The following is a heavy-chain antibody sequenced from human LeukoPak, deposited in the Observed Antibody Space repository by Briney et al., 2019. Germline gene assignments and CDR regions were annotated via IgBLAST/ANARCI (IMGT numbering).Heavy chain of an antibody. CDR3: AKRLVCSGGTCYGGSPEY. CDR1: GFSFSDYG. CDR2: IRYHGSET. V-gene: IGHV3-30*02. Sequence: GGSLRLSCAASGFSFSDYGMHWVRQAPGKGLEWVAFIRYHGSETYYVDSVKGRFTVSRDNSKNTLYLQMNSLKVEDTAVYYCAKRLVCSGGTCYGGSPEYWGPGTLVTVPS. J-gene: IGHJ4*02. D-gene: IGHD2-15*01.